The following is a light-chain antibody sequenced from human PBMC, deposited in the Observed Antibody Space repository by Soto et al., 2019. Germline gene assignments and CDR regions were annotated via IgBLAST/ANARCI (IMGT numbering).Light chain of an antibody. CDR2: EVS. V-gene: IGLV2-23*02. CDR3: CSYAGSSAVV. CDR1: SSDVGSYDL. Sequence: QSALTQPASVSGSPGQSITISCTGTSSDVGSYDLVSWYQQHPGKAPKLMIYEVSKRPSGVSNHFSGSKSGNTASLTISGLQAEDEAGYYCCSYAGSSAVVFGGGTKLTVL. J-gene: IGLJ2*01.